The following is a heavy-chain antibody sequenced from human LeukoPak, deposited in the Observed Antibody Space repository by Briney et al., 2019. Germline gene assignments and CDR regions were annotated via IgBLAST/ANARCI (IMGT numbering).Heavy chain of an antibody. V-gene: IGHV4-59*12. Sequence: PSETLSLTCTVSGGSISSYYWSWMRQPPGKGLEWIGYVYYSGSTNYNRSLKSRVAISVDKSENHISLKLTSVTAADTAVYYCAREGGPYRPLDYSGQGTLVTVAS. CDR3: AREGGPYRPLDY. CDR2: VYYSGST. J-gene: IGHJ4*02. CDR1: GGSISSYY.